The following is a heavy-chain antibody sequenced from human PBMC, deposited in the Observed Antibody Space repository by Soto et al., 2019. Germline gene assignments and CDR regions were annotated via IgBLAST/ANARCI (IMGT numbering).Heavy chain of an antibody. V-gene: IGHV3-23*01. J-gene: IGHJ6*03. Sequence: EVQVLESGGASVQPGGSLRLSCAASGFTFSNFAMSWVRHAPGKGLEWVSEITGSTGTTYYADSVRGRFIISRDNSQNTLHLQMNSLRPEDTAVYYCAKDTSSSPYYMDVWGKGTTVTVSS. CDR3: AKDTSSSPYYMDV. D-gene: IGHD2-2*01. CDR1: GFTFSNFA. CDR2: ITGSTGTT.